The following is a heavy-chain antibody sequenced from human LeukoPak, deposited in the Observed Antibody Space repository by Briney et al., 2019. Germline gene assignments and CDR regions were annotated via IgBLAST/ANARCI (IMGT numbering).Heavy chain of an antibody. Sequence: ASVTVSCKASGYTFTSYGISWVRQAPGQGLEWMGWISAYNGNTNYAQKLQGRVTMTTDTSTSTAYMELRSLRSDDTAVYYCARFKPSPYYDILTGLRYYFDYWGQGTLVTVSS. CDR1: GYTFTSYG. CDR2: ISAYNGNT. CDR3: ARFKPSPYYDILTGLRYYFDY. J-gene: IGHJ4*02. D-gene: IGHD3-9*01. V-gene: IGHV1-18*01.